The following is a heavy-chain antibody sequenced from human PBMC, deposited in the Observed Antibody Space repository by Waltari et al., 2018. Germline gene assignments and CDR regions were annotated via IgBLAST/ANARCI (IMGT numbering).Heavy chain of an antibody. D-gene: IGHD6-13*01. CDR1: GFTFRSYW. CDR2: IGGDGGGT. CDR3: ARVIISRAGKGIDY. V-gene: IGHV3-74*01. J-gene: IGHJ4*02. Sequence: EEQIVETGGGLVQPGDSLRVSCIVSGFTFRSYWLHWVRQGPGKGLEWVSRIGGDGGGTNYADFVRGRFTFSRDNAKDTVYLQMNNLRVEDTAVYYCARVIISRAGKGIDYWGQGTLVTVSS.